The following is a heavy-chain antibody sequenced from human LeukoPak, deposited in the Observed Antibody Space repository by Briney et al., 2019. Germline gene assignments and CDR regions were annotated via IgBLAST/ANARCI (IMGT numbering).Heavy chain of an antibody. CDR2: IFHSGST. Sequence: SGTLSLTCTVSGGSISSGDSYWSWIRQPPGKGLEWIGYIFHSGSTFYNPSLKSRITMSVDTSKNQFSLKLSSVTAADTAVYYCARGELLYHYWGQGALVTVSS. CDR3: ARGELLYHY. V-gene: IGHV4-30-4*01. J-gene: IGHJ4*02. D-gene: IGHD2-15*01. CDR1: GGSISSGDSY.